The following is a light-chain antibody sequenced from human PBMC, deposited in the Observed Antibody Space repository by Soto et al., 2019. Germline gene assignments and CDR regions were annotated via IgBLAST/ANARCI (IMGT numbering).Light chain of an antibody. CDR2: GAS. Sequence: DLQLTQSPSFLSASVGDRVTITCRASQGISSDLAWYQQKPGKAPKLLTYGASTLQGGVSARFSGSGSGTEFTLTISSLQPEDLATYYCQQLNSYPLTFGGGTKVEIK. J-gene: IGKJ4*01. V-gene: IGKV1-9*01. CDR1: QGISSD. CDR3: QQLNSYPLT.